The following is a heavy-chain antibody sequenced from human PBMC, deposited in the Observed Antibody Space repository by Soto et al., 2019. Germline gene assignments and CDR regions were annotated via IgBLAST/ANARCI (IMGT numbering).Heavy chain of an antibody. CDR3: ARAAKRYFDY. CDR2: IIPVLGPA. J-gene: IGHJ4*02. Sequence: QVQLVQSGAEVKKPGSSVKVSCKTSGVTFNTFAISWVRQAPGQGLEYMGGIIPVLGPANYAQRVQGRVTITADKSTSTAYLELTNLTSEDTAVYYCARAAKRYFDYWGQGTLVTVSS. V-gene: IGHV1-69*06. CDR1: GVTFNTFA.